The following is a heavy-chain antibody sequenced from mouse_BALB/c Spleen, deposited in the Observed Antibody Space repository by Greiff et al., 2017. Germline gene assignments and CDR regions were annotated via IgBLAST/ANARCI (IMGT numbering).Heavy chain of an antibody. CDR3: ARYGVGLRAFAY. D-gene: IGHD2-4*01. Sequence: QVQLQQSGAELAKPGASVKMSCKASGYTFTSYWMHWVKQRPGQGLEWIGYINPSTGYTEYNQKFKDKATLTADKSSSTAYMQLSSLTSEDSAVYYCARYGVGLRAFAYWGQGTLVTVSA. V-gene: IGHV1-7*01. CDR1: GYTFTSYW. CDR2: INPSTGYT. J-gene: IGHJ3*01.